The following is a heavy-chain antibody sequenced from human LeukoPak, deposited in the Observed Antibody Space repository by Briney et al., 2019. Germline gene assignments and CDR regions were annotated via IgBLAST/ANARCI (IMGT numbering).Heavy chain of an antibody. V-gene: IGHV5-51*01. CDR1: GYSFTSYC. J-gene: IGHJ4*02. D-gene: IGHD4-17*01. Sequence: GESLKISCKGSGYSFTSYCIGWVRQMPGKGLQWMGIIYPGDSDTRYSPSFQGQVTISADKSISTAYLQRSSLKASDTAMYYCARPDPHAYGDYMWLSPLDYWGQGTLVTVSS. CDR3: ARPDPHAYGDYMWLSPLDY. CDR2: IYPGDSDT.